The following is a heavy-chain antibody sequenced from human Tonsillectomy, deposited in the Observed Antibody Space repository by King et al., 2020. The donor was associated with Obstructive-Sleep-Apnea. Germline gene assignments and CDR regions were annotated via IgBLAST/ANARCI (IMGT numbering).Heavy chain of an antibody. CDR1: GFSLGTSGVS. J-gene: IGHJ3*02. CDR3: AHTKWAAFEI. CDR2: IFWDDDK. Sequence: ITLKESGPTLVKPTQTLTLTCTFSGFSLGTSGVSVAWIRQPPGKALEWLALIFWDDDKRYSPSLKNRITITRDTSQSQVVLTVANMDPVDTGTYYCAHTKWAAFEIWGQGTMVTVSS. V-gene: IGHV2-5*02. D-gene: IGHD2-8*01.